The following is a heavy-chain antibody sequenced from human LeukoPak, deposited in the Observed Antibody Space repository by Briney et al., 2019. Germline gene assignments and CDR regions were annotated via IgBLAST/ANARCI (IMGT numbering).Heavy chain of an antibody. V-gene: IGHV1-69*04. CDR3: SRGPYNLNEVPDY. CDR2: NIPILDIT. CDR1: GGTFDYYS. Sequence: GASVTVSCKASGGTFDYYSISWVRRAPGQGLEWIGRNIPILDITNYAQRFQGRVSITADKSTSTAYMELSSLKSDDTAVYYCSRGPYNLNEVPDYWGQGTLVTVSS. J-gene: IGHJ4*02. D-gene: IGHD1-20*01.